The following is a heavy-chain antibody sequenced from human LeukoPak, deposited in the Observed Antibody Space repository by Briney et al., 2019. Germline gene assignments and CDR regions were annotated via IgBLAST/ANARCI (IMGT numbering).Heavy chain of an antibody. V-gene: IGHV4-30-4*01. D-gene: IGHD3-9*01. CDR1: GGSISSGDYY. Sequence: TLSLTCTVSGGSISSGDYYWSWIRQPPGKGLEWIGYIYYSGSTYYNPSLKSRVTISVDTSKNRFSLKLSSVTAADTAVYYCARNGVGYFDWLFPFDYWGQGTLVTVSS. CDR3: ARNGVGYFDWLFPFDY. CDR2: IYYSGST. J-gene: IGHJ4*02.